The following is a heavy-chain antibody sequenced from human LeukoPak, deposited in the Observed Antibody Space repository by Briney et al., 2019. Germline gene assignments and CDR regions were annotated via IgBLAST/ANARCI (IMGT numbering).Heavy chain of an antibody. CDR2: IYHSGST. D-gene: IGHD6-13*01. J-gene: IGHJ5*02. V-gene: IGHV4-38-2*02. CDR3: ARGEYSSSWYRQRYWCDP. CDR1: GYSINSGYY. Sequence: SETLSLPCTVSGYSINSGYYWGWIRQPPGKGLEWIGSIYHSGSTYYTPSLKSRVTISVDTSKNQFSLKLSSVTAADTAVYYCARGEYSSSWYRQRYWCDPWGQGTLVTVSS.